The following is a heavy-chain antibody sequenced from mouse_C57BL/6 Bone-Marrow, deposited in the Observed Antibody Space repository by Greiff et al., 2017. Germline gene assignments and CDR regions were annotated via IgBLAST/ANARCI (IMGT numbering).Heavy chain of an antibody. CDR2: IRNKANGSTT. CDR1: GFTFTDYY. D-gene: IGHD1-1*01. CDR3: ARYTVATPFDY. Sequence: EVKVVESGGGLVQPGGSLSLSCAASGFTFTDYYMSWVRPPPGKALEWLGFIRNKANGSTTEYSASVKGRFTTSRENSQSILYLQMNALRSEDSATYYCARYTVATPFDYWGQGTTLTVSS. J-gene: IGHJ2*01. V-gene: IGHV7-3*01.